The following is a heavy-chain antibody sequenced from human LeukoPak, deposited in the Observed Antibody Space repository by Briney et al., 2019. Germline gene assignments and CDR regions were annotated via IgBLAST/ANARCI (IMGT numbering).Heavy chain of an antibody. V-gene: IGHV3-33*01. Sequence: PGRSLRLSCAASGFTFSSYGMHWVRQAPGKGLEWVAVIWYDGSNKYYADSVKGRFTISRDNSKNTLYLQMNSLRAEDTAVYYCAREGITMVRGGIQLGYGMDVWGQGTTVTVSS. CDR1: GFTFSSYG. D-gene: IGHD3-10*01. CDR3: AREGITMVRGGIQLGYGMDV. CDR2: IWYDGSNK. J-gene: IGHJ6*02.